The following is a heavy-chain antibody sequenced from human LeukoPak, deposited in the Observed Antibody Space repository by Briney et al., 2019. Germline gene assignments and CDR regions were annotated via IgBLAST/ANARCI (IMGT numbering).Heavy chain of an antibody. D-gene: IGHD2-21*02. CDR2: ITSSADGT. J-gene: IGHJ3*02. CDR3: EGGDSYAIGAFDI. Sequence: GGSLRLSCAASGFTFRYHAMSWVRQAPGKGLEWLSTITSSADGTYYADSVKGRFTISRDNSKNTLYLQMNSLRAEDTAVYYCEGGDSYAIGAFDIWGQGTMVTVSS. V-gene: IGHV3-23*01. CDR1: GFTFRYHA.